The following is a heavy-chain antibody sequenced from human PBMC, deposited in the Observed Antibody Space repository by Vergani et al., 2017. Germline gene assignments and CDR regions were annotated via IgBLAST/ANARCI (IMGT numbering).Heavy chain of an antibody. J-gene: IGHJ2*01. D-gene: IGHD2-2*01. Sequence: QVQLVQSGAEVKKPGSSVKVSCKASGGTFSSYTISWVRQAPGQGLEWMGRIIPILGIANYAQKFQGRVTITADKSTSTAYMELSSLRSEDTAVYYCARRGDCSSTSCYGSSYWYFDLWGRGTLVTVSS. CDR1: GGTFSSYT. CDR3: ARRGDCSSTSCYGSSYWYFDL. V-gene: IGHV1-69*02. CDR2: IIPILGIA.